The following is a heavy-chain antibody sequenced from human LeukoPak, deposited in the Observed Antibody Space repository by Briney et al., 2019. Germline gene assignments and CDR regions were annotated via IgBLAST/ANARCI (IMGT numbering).Heavy chain of an antibody. J-gene: IGHJ5*02. CDR2: INPNSGGT. Sequence: ASVKVSCKASGYTFTGYYMHWVRQAPGQGLEWMGWINPNSGGTNYAQKFQGRVTMTRDASISTAYMELSRLRSDDTAVYYCARDREGTSSRFDPWGQGTLVTVSS. CDR1: GYTFTGYY. D-gene: IGHD2-2*01. CDR3: ARDREGTSSRFDP. V-gene: IGHV1-2*02.